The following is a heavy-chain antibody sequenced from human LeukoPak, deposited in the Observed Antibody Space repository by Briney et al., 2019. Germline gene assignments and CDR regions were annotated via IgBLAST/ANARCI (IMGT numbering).Heavy chain of an antibody. J-gene: IGHJ4*02. D-gene: IGHD3-22*01. CDR1: GYTFTGYY. Sequence: ASVKVSCSASGYTFTGYYMHWVRQAHGQGLEWMGWINPNSGGTNYTQKFQGRVTMTRDTSISTAYMELRRLRSDDTAVYYCAREKRLITMIVVVITMAGLYYFDYWGQGTLVTVSS. CDR2: INPNSGGT. CDR3: AREKRLITMIVVVITMAGLYYFDY. V-gene: IGHV1-2*02.